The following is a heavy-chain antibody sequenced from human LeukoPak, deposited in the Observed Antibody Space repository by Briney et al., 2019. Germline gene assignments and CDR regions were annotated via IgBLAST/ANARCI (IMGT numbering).Heavy chain of an antibody. V-gene: IGHV3-21*01. CDR3: ARDLQTGLAFDA. Sequence: GGSLRLSCAASGFTFSSSTMNWVRQAPGKALEWVSSISCSGRLIWYAGSVKGRFTISRDNAANSLFLQMNSLRVEDTAVYCCARDLQTGLAFDAWGQGTVVSVSS. CDR1: GFTFSSST. J-gene: IGHJ3*01. D-gene: IGHD1-1*01. CDR2: ISCSGRLI.